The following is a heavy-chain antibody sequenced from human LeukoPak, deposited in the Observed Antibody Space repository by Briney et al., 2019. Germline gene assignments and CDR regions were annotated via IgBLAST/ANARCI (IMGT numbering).Heavy chain of an antibody. J-gene: IGHJ1*01. CDR1: GFTFSSYG. V-gene: IGHV3-30*02. CDR3: AKDRTVVTPGYFQH. Sequence: GGSLRLSCAASGFTFSSYGMHWVRQAPGKGLEWVAFIRYDGSNKYYADSVKGRFTISRDNSKNTLYLQMNSLRAEDTAVYYCAKDRTVVTPGYFQHWGQGTLVTVSS. D-gene: IGHD4-23*01. CDR2: IRYDGSNK.